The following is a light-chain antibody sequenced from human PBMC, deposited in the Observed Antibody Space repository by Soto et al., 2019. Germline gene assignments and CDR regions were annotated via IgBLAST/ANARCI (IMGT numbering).Light chain of an antibody. V-gene: IGKV1-39*01. CDR2: AAS. Sequence: DIQMTQSPSSLSASVGDRVTITCRASQTISTYLNWYQQKPGKDPKLLIYAASSLQSGVPSRFSGSGSGTDFSLTISSLQPEDFATYYCQQSYSIPRTFGQVTKLEIK. CDR3: QQSYSIPRT. J-gene: IGKJ2*01. CDR1: QTISTY.